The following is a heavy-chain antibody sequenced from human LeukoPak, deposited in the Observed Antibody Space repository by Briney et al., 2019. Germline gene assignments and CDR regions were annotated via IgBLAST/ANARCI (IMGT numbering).Heavy chain of an antibody. CDR2: IKQDGTDK. Sequence: PGGSLRLSCAASGFTFSSYWMNWVRQAPGKGLEWVANIKQDGTDKYYVDSVKGRFTISRDNAKSSLYLQMDSLRVEDTAVYYCARGSSMGRYSGQGTPVTVSS. J-gene: IGHJ4*02. CDR3: ARGSSMGRY. CDR1: GFTFSSYW. V-gene: IGHV3-7*01. D-gene: IGHD2-2*01.